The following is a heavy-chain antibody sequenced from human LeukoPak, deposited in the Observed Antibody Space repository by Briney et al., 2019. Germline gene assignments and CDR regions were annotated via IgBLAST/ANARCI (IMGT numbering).Heavy chain of an antibody. D-gene: IGHD1-1*01. V-gene: IGHV3-33*08. CDR3: ASTGVQLERGFDY. CDR1: GFTFSSYG. CDR2: IWYDGSNK. Sequence: PGGSLRLSCAASGFTFSSYGMHWVRQAPGKGLEWVAVIWYDGSNKYYADSVKGRFTISRDNSKNTLYLQMNSLRAEDTAVYYCASTGVQLERGFDYWGQGTLVTVSS. J-gene: IGHJ4*02.